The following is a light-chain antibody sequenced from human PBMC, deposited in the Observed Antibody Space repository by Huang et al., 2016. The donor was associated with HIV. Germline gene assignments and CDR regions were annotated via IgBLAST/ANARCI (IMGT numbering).Light chain of an antibody. CDR1: RSISNY. Sequence: DIQMTQSPSSLSASVGDRVIITCRASRSISNYLNWYRQKPGKAPELLIYAASSLQSGVPSRFSGSGSGTDFTLTISSLQPEDFAIYHCQQSHSTLWTFGQGTKVEIK. CDR3: QQSHSTLWT. V-gene: IGKV1-39*01. CDR2: AAS. J-gene: IGKJ1*01.